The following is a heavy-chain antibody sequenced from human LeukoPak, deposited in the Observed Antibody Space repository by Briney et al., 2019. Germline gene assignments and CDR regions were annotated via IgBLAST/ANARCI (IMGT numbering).Heavy chain of an antibody. D-gene: IGHD2-2*01. CDR2: IKQDGSEK. V-gene: IGHV3-7*01. J-gene: IGHJ4*02. Sequence: GGSLRLSCAASGFTLSNYRMSWVRQAPGKGLEWVANIKQDGSEKYYVDSVKGRFTISRDNAKNSLYLQMNSLRAEDTAVYYCARDEGHCSSTSCYGSFGYWGQGTLVTVSS. CDR3: ARDEGHCSSTSCYGSFGY. CDR1: GFTLSNYR.